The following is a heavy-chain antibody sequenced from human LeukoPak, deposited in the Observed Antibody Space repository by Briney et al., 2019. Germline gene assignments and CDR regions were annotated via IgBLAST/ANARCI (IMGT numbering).Heavy chain of an antibody. D-gene: IGHD5-12*01. V-gene: IGHV4-59*11. CDR3: ARLLYGGYTYDY. CDR2: LYDSGTT. CDR1: GASISSHY. J-gene: IGHJ4*01. Sequence: SETLSLTCAVSGASISSHYWSWIRQPPGKGLEWLGYLYDSGTTNYNPSLKSRVTISVDTSKKQLSLKLSSVTAADTAVYYCARLLYGGYTYDYWGQGTLVTVYS.